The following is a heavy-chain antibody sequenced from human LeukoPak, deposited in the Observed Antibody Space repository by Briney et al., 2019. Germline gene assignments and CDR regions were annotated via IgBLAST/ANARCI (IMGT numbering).Heavy chain of an antibody. CDR1: GYSFKSYR. Sequence: HGGPMKIYRKGSGYSFKSYRVGWVRQRPGKGMEWMGIIHPGDSDTRYSPSFQGQVTISADKSISTAYLQWSSLKASDTAMYYCASHDSPIAVASWWGQGTLVTVSS. CDR2: IHPGDSDT. D-gene: IGHD6-19*01. J-gene: IGHJ4*02. V-gene: IGHV5-51*01. CDR3: ASHDSPIAVASW.